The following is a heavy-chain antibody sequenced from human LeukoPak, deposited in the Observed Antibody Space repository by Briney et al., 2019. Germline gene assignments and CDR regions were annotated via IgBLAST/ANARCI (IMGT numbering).Heavy chain of an antibody. CDR1: GGCFRGYY. Sequence: PSETLSLICAVYGGCFRGYYWSWIRQPPGKGLEWIGEINHSGSTNYNPSLKIRVTITVHTSKNQFSLNLRSVTAADTAVHDCVRQDYDILTGYSPIDYWGQGTMVTVSS. J-gene: IGHJ4*02. CDR3: VRQDYDILTGYSPIDY. V-gene: IGHV4-34*01. CDR2: INHSGST. D-gene: IGHD3-9*01.